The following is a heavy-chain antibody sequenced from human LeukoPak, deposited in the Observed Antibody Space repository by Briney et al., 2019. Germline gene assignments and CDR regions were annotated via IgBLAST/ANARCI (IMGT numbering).Heavy chain of an antibody. CDR3: ARHRMYYYDSSGRGVADAFDI. CDR1: GGSISSYY. Sequence: KASETLSLTCTVSGGSISSYYWGWIRQPPGKGLEWIGSIYYSGSTYYNPSLKSRVTISVDTSKNQFSLKLSSVTAADTAVYYCARHRMYYYDSSGRGVADAFDIWGQGTMVTVSS. J-gene: IGHJ3*02. V-gene: IGHV4-39*01. CDR2: IYYSGST. D-gene: IGHD3-22*01.